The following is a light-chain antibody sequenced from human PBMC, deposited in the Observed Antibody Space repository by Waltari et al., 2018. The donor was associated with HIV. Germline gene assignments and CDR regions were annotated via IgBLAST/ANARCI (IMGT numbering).Light chain of an antibody. CDR2: GAS. Sequence: EIVLTQSPDTLSLSPGERAALSCRASQSVSSNYLAWYQQKPGQAPRILIYGASSRATGIPDTLSGSGSGTDFTLTISRLEPEDVAVYYCQQYGSSPYTFGHGTNLEIK. V-gene: IGKV3-20*01. J-gene: IGKJ2*01. CDR3: QQYGSSPYT. CDR1: QSVSSNY.